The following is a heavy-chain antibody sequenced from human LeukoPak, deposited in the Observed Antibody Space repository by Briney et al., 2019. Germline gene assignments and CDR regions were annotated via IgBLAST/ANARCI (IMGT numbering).Heavy chain of an antibody. CDR3: ARGGYSYGYDY. CDR1: GYTFTSYG. J-gene: IGHJ4*02. V-gene: IGHV1-18*01. Sequence: ASVKVSCKASGYTFTSYGISWVRQAPGQGLEWMGWISAYNGNTNYAQKLQGRVTMTTDTSTSTVYMELSSLRSEDTAVYYCARGGYSYGYDYWGQGTLVTVSS. D-gene: IGHD5-18*01. CDR2: ISAYNGNT.